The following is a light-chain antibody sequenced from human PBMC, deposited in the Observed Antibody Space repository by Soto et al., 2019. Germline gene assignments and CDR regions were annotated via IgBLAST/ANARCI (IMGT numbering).Light chain of an antibody. CDR3: QQYYSTPLT. J-gene: IGKJ4*01. CDR2: WAS. Sequence: DIVMTQSPDSLAVSLGERATINCKSSQSVSYNSNSKNYLAWYQQKPGQPPKLLIYWASTRESGVPDRFSGSGSGTDFTLTISSLQAKDVAVYYCQQYYSTPLTFGGGTKVEIK. CDR1: QSVSYNSNSKNY. V-gene: IGKV4-1*01.